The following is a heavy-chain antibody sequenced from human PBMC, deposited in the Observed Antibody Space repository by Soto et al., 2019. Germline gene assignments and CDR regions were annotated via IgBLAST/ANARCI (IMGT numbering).Heavy chain of an antibody. CDR3: ATRAPITISGVVYYYYYGMDV. J-gene: IGHJ6*02. CDR1: GGTFSSDS. CDR2: IIPMFDTP. D-gene: IGHD3-3*01. Sequence: SVKVSCKASGGTFSSDSFSWERQAPGQGLEWMGGIIPMFDTPIYAQKFQGRVTMTEDTSTDTAYMELSSLRSEDTAVYYCATRAPITISGVVYYYYYGMDVWGQGTTVTVSS. V-gene: IGHV1-69*06.